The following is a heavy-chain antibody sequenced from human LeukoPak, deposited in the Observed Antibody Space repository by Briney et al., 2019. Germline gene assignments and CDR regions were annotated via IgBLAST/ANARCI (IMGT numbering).Heavy chain of an antibody. CDR1: GFTFSSYA. Sequence: GGSLRLSCAASGFTFSSYAMHWFRQAPGKGLEWVAVISYDGSNKYYADSVKGRFTISRDNSKNTLYLQMNSLRAEDTAVYYCARHVLRFLEWSRPDFDYWGQGTLVTVSS. CDR2: ISYDGSNK. V-gene: IGHV3-30-3*01. J-gene: IGHJ4*02. D-gene: IGHD3-3*01. CDR3: ARHVLRFLEWSRPDFDY.